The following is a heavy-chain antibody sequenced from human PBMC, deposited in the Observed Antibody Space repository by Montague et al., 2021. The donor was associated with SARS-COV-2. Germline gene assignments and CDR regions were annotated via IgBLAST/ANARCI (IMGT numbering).Heavy chain of an antibody. J-gene: IGHJ4*02. D-gene: IGHD5-12*01. CDR3: ARQYIGYNRRFDY. V-gene: IGHV4-4*07. Sequence: ETLSLTCTVSGSISGYYWSWIRQSAGKGLEWIGRISSSGGIDXXTSLXSRVTMSLDTSKIQLSLKLSSVTAADTAVYYCARQYIGYNRRFDYWGQGALVTVSP. CDR1: GSISGYY. CDR2: ISSSGGI.